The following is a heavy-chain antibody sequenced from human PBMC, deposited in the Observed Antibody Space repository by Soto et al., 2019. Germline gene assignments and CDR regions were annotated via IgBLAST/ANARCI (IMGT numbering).Heavy chain of an antibody. Sequence: PSETLSLTCTVSGGSISSGGYYWSWIRQHPGKGLEWIGYIYYSGTTYYNPSLKSRVTISVDTSKNQFSLKLSSVTAADTAVYYCARTVGGDAFDIWGQGTMVTVSS. CDR1: GGSISSGGYY. CDR2: IYYSGTT. J-gene: IGHJ3*02. V-gene: IGHV4-31*03. D-gene: IGHD1-26*01. CDR3: ARTVGGDAFDI.